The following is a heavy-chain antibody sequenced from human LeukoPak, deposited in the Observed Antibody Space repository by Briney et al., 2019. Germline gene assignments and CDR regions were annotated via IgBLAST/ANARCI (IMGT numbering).Heavy chain of an antibody. Sequence: PSETLSLTCTISGGSISSSSYYWGWIRQPPGKGLEWIGSIYYSGSTYYNPSLKSRVTISVDTSKNQFSLKLSSVTAADTAVYYCARHGSGIAVAVQSYHFDYWGQGTLVTVSS. CDR2: IYYSGST. J-gene: IGHJ4*02. D-gene: IGHD6-19*01. V-gene: IGHV4-39*01. CDR1: GGSISSSSYY. CDR3: ARHGSGIAVAVQSYHFDY.